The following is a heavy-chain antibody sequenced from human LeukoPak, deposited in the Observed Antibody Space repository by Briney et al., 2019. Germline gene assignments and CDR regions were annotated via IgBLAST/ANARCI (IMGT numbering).Heavy chain of an antibody. V-gene: IGHV3-23*01. CDR1: GFTFSNYA. Sequence: PGGPQRLSCAASGFTFSNYAVNGVREATGKALEWVSTISSSVVTTYYIDPVKARFTISRDNSKNTVYLQMNSLRVEDTAVYYCARGYGSGWAFIDYWGQGTLVTVSS. CDR3: ARGYGSGWAFIDY. D-gene: IGHD6-19*01. J-gene: IGHJ4*02. CDR2: ISSSVVTT.